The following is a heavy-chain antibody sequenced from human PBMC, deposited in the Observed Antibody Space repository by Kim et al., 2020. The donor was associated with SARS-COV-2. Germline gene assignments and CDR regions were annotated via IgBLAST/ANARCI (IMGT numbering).Heavy chain of an antibody. V-gene: IGHV3-7*03. Sequence: GGSLRLSCAASGFTFSSYWMGWVRQAPGKGLEWVANINQDGSEIYSVDSVKGRFTISRDNAKNSLYLQMSSLRVEDTAVYYCATLYTRAFVFRGQGTMVTVSS. D-gene: IGHD3-16*01. J-gene: IGHJ3*01. CDR2: INQDGSEI. CDR1: GFTFSSYW. CDR3: ATLYTRAFVF.